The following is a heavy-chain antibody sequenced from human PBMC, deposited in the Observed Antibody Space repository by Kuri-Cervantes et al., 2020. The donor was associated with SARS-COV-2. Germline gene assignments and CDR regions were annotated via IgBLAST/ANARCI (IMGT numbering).Heavy chain of an antibody. D-gene: IGHD1-7*01. CDR1: GGSISSYY. CDR3: ARGSWNYPFDY. CDR2: IYYSGST. J-gene: IGHJ4*02. Sequence: SETLSLTCTVSGGSISSYYWSWIRQPPGKGLEWIGYIYYSGSTNYNPSLKSRVTISVDTSKNQFSLKLSSVTAADTAVYYCARGSWNYPFDYWGQGTLVTVSS. V-gene: IGHV4-59*01.